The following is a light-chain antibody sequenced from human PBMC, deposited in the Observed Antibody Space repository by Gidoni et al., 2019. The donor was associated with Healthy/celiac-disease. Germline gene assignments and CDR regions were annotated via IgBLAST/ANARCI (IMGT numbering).Light chain of an antibody. CDR2: DAS. CDR3: QQYNSYWT. V-gene: IGKV1-5*02. J-gene: IGKJ1*01. Sequence: DIQMTQSPSTLSASVGDRVTIICRASQSISSWLAWYQQKPGKAPKLLIYDASSLESGVPSRLSGSGSGTEFTLTISSLQPDDFATYYCQQYNSYWTFGQXTKVEIK. CDR1: QSISSW.